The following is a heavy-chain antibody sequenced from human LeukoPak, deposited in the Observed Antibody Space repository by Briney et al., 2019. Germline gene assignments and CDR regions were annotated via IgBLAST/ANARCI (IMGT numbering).Heavy chain of an antibody. V-gene: IGHV1-69*05. D-gene: IGHD3-10*01. CDR2: IIPIFGTA. CDR1: GGTFSSCA. J-gene: IGHJ6*03. CDR3: ARDYRIFGSGSYYSPDYYYYYYYMDV. Sequence: SVKVSCKASGGTFSSCAISWVRQAPGQGLEWMGRIIPIFGTANYAQKFQGRVTITTDESTSTAYMELSSLRSEDTAVYYCARDYRIFGSGSYYSPDYYYYYYYMDVWGKGTTVTVSS.